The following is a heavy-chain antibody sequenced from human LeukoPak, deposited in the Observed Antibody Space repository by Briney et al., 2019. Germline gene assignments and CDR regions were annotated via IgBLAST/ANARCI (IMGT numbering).Heavy chain of an antibody. CDR1: GGSISSGTHY. J-gene: IGHJ5*02. CDR3: ARRWSKRRAYYYDSAWFDP. CDR2: MYYTGIT. V-gene: IGHV4-31*03. Sequence: SETLSLTCSVSGGSISSGTHYYNWIRQRPGKGLEWIGYMYYTGITSYNPSLKSRVTISVDTSKNQFSLKLSSVTAADTAVYYCARRWSKRRAYYYDSAWFDPWGQGTLVTVSS. D-gene: IGHD3-22*01.